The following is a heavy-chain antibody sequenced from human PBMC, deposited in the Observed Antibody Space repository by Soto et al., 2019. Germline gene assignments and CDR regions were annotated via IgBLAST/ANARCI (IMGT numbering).Heavy chain of an antibody. CDR2: IYYSGST. Sequence: QVQLQESGPGLVKPSQTLSLTCTVSGGSISSGGYYWSWIRQHPGRGLEWIGYIYYSGSTYYNPSLKSRVTISLHASKNQFSLRLSSVTAADTAVYYCARGRAGFFWNGRRDNWFDPWGQGTLVTVSS. D-gene: IGHD3-3*01. J-gene: IGHJ5*02. CDR3: ARGRAGFFWNGRRDNWFDP. V-gene: IGHV4-31*03. CDR1: GGSISSGGYY.